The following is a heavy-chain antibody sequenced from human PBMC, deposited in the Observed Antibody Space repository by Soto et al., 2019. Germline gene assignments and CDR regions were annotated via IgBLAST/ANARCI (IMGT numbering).Heavy chain of an antibody. CDR1: GASISSGDYY. CDR3: SRATFVPAYWECFDP. V-gene: IGHV4-31*01. CDR2: IYYSGSG. D-gene: IGHD1-26*01. J-gene: IGHJ5*02. Sequence: QVQLQESGPGLVNPSQTLSLTCTVSGASISSGDYYWSWIRQYPGMGLEWIGYIYYSGSGHNNPSIKSLVTISVDTSKNEISQKLRSVTAADTAVTDCSRATFVPAYWECFDPWGQGTLVTVSS.